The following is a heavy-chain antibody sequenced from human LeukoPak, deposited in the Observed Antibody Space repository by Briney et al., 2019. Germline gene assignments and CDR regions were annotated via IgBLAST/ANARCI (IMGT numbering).Heavy chain of an antibody. J-gene: IGHJ4*02. V-gene: IGHV1-18*01. CDR2: ISAYNGNT. CDR3: AAQPEGYSSGWDGYYFDY. CDR1: GYTFTSYG. D-gene: IGHD6-19*01. Sequence: ASVKVSCKASGYTFTSYGISWVRQAPGQGLEWMGWISAYNGNTNYAQKLQGRVTMTTDTSTSTAYMELRSLRSDDTAVYYCAAQPEGYSSGWDGYYFDYWGQGTLVTVSS.